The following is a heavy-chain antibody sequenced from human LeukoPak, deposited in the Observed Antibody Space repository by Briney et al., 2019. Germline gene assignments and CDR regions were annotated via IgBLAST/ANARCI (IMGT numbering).Heavy chain of an antibody. V-gene: IGHV3-23*01. CDR3: ASRGGQSSFDY. D-gene: IGHD2-15*01. CDR1: GFTFSSSG. Sequence: GGSLRLSGAASGFTFSSSGMSWVRQAPGKGLEWVSTASGTDGRTYYADSVKGRFTISSDNSKNTLFLQMNSLGAEDTAVYYCASRGGQSSFDYWGQGTLVTVSS. J-gene: IGHJ4*02. CDR2: ASGTDGRT.